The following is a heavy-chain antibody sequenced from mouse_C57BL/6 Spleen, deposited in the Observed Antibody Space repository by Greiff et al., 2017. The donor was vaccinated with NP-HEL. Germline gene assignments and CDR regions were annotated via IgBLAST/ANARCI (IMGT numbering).Heavy chain of an antibody. CDR3: ARDYAYAMDY. CDR1: GYTFTDYN. CDR2: INPNNGGT. Sequence: VQLQQSGPELVKPGASVKIPCKASGYTFTDYNMDWVKQSHGKSLEWIGDINPNNGGTIYTQKFKGKATLTVDKSSSTAYMELRSLTSEDTAVYYCARDYAYAMDYWGQGTSVTVSS. D-gene: IGHD1-1*02. J-gene: IGHJ4*01. V-gene: IGHV1-18*01.